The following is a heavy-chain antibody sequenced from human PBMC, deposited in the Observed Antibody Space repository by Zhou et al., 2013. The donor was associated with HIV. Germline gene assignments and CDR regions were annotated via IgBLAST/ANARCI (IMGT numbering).Heavy chain of an antibody. CDR1: GGTFSSFA. J-gene: IGHJ5*01. CDR3: ARDRGRVTVGTPGWLDP. Sequence: QVQLVQSGAEVKKPGSSVKVSCKASGGTFSSFAFSWVRQVPGQGLEWMGRFTPILGLPNYAQPFKGRLTFTADRSTSTAYMELTSLRSEDTALYYCARDRGRVTVGTPGWLDPWGRRTVSPSR. V-gene: IGHV1-69*04. CDR2: FTPILGLP. D-gene: IGHD1-26*01.